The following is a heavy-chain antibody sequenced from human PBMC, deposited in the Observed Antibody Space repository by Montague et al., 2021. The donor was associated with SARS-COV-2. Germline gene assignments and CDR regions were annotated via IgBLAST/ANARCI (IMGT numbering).Heavy chain of an antibody. CDR3: ARDSRIVGATGGMDV. D-gene: IGHD1-26*01. Sequence: LSLSLSASGFTFSSYWMSWVRQTPGKGLEWVANIKPDGGEKHYVDSVKGRFTISRDSAKNSLNLQMDSLRAEDTALYYCARDSRIVGATGGMDVWGQGTTVIVSS. CDR1: GFTFSSYW. V-gene: IGHV3-7*03. CDR2: IKPDGGEK. J-gene: IGHJ6*02.